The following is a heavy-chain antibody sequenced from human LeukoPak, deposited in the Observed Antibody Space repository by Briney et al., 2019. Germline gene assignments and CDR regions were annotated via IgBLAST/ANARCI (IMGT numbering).Heavy chain of an antibody. CDR2: VYYSGST. CDR3: ARDPRTTTTFDI. V-gene: IGHV4-59*01. Sequence: SETLSLTCTVSGGSISSYYWSWIRQPPGKGLEWIGDVYYSGSTNYNPSLKSRVTISVDTSKNQFSLRLTSVTAADTAVYHCARDPRTTTTFDIWGQGTMVTVSS. D-gene: IGHD1-1*01. J-gene: IGHJ3*02. CDR1: GGSISSYY.